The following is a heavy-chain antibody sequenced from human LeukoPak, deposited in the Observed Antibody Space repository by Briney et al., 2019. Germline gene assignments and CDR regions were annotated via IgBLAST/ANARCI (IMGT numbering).Heavy chain of an antibody. CDR3: EKYSGHDWVFDY. Sequence: SETLSLTCTVSGGSISSYYWSWIRQTPGKGLQWSGYIYYSVTTNYNPSLKSRVTISVDTSTKPFSLKLSSVTAAATAVYYCEKYSGHDWVFDYWGQGILVTVSS. J-gene: IGHJ4*02. V-gene: IGHV4-59*12. D-gene: IGHD5-12*01. CDR2: IYYSVTT. CDR1: GGSISSYY.